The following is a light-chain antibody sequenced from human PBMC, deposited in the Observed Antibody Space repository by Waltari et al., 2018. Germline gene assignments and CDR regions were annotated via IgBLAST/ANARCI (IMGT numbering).Light chain of an antibody. V-gene: IGLV5-45*01. J-gene: IGLJ2*01. CDR1: SGIDVPTFK. CDR2: CRSDSTE. CDR3: MILYNDAVV. Sequence: QAVLTQPASLSASPGASVSLTCTFRSGIDVPTFKISWYHQRPGSPPRFLLKCRSDSTEQRGSGVPSRFSVSKDSSANAALLLISGLQSEDEADYYCMILYNDAVVFGGGTKLTVL.